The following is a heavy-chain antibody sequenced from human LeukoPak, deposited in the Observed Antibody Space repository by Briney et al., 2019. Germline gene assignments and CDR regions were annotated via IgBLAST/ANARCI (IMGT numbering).Heavy chain of an antibody. CDR2: IYYSGRT. V-gene: IGHV4-61*05. CDR3: ARGQKYRYGYTVTELGSGYFDY. J-gene: IGHJ4*02. CDR1: GFSLSTSGVA. Sequence: SGPTLVKPTQTLTLTCTFSGFSLSTSGVAVAWIRQPPGKGLEWIGYIYYSGRTRYNPSLKSPVTISVDTSKNQFSLRLSSVTAADTAVYFCARGQKYRYGYTVTELGSGYFDYWGQGTLVTVSS. D-gene: IGHD5-18*01.